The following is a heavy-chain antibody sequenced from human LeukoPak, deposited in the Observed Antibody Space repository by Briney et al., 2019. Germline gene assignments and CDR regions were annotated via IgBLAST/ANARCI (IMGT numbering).Heavy chain of an antibody. CDR3: ARFGGGMYSSSSGNWFDP. J-gene: IGHJ5*02. D-gene: IGHD6-6*01. CDR2: IYTSGST. V-gene: IGHV4-4*07. CDR1: GGSISSYY. Sequence: DPSETLSLTCTVSGGSISSYYWSWIRQPAGKGLEWIGRIYTSGSTNYNPSLKSRVTMSVDTSKNQFSLKLSSVTAADTAVYYCARFGGGMYSSSSGNWFDPWGQGTLVTVSS.